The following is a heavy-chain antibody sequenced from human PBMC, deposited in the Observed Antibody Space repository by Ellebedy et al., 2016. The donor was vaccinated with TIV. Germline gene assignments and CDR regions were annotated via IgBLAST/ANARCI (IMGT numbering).Heavy chain of an antibody. J-gene: IGHJ4*02. D-gene: IGHD5-24*01. CDR3: ARARSVDGYNLD. V-gene: IGHV1-69*04. Sequence: SVKVSXKASGGTFSSYAISWVRQAPGQGLEWMGRIIPILGIANYAQKFQGRVTITADKSTSTAYMELSSLRSEDTAVYYCARARSVDGYNLDWGQGTLVTVSS. CDR2: IIPILGIA. CDR1: GGTFSSYA.